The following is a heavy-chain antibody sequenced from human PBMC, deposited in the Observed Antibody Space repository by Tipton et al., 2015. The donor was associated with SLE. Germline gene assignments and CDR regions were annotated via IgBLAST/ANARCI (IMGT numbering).Heavy chain of an antibody. CDR2: IYYSGST. D-gene: IGHD3-16*01. CDR3: ARDLGYDAFDI. V-gene: IGHV4-59*01. J-gene: IGHJ3*02. Sequence: TLSLTCTVSGGSISSYYWSWIRQPPGKGLEWIGYIYYSGSTNYNPSLKSRVTISVDTSKNQFSLKLSSVTAADTAVYYCARDLGYDAFDIWGQGTMVTVSS. CDR1: GGSISSYY.